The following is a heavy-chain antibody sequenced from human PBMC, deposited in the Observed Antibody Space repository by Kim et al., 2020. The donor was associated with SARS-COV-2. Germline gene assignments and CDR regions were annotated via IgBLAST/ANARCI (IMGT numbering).Heavy chain of an antibody. Sequence: LSLTCAASGFTFSSYAMHWVRQAPGKGLEWVAVISYDGSNKYYADSVKGRFTISRDNSKNTLYLQMNSLRAEDTAVYYCASENDYSNYDSYYGMDVWGQGTPVTVSS. V-gene: IGHV3-30*04. J-gene: IGHJ6*02. CDR1: GFTFSSYA. CDR3: ASENDYSNYDSYYGMDV. CDR2: ISYDGSNK. D-gene: IGHD4-4*01.